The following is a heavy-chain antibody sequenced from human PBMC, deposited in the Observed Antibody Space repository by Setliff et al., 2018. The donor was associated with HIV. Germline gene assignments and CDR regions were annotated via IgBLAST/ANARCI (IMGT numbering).Heavy chain of an antibody. CDR1: GFTFRSYG. CDR2: ISRSGSTI. J-gene: IGHJ6*02. CDR3: AKDVCSGAYCYAYYYYGMDV. V-gene: IGHV3-48*01. Sequence: RGSLRLSCAASGFTFRSYGMNWVRQAPGKGLEWVSYISRSGSTIHYADSVKGRFTISRDNAKNLLYLQMNSLRAEDTAVYYCAKDVCSGAYCYAYYYYGMDVWGQGTMVTVS. D-gene: IGHD2-15*01.